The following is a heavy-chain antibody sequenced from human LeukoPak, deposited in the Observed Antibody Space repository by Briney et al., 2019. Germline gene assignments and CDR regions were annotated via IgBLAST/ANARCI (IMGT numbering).Heavy chain of an antibody. D-gene: IGHD1-26*01. J-gene: IGHJ4*01. Sequence: ASVKVSCKTSGDTFSRYGISWVRRAPGQGLEFMGGINPLLGSANYPQNFQGRVTITADKATSTVYMDLSSLGSGDTAVYYCARVGVYSGTYYFDSWGLGTQVTVSS. CDR1: GDTFSRYG. V-gene: IGHV1-69*06. CDR3: ARVGVYSGTYYFDS. CDR2: INPLLGSA.